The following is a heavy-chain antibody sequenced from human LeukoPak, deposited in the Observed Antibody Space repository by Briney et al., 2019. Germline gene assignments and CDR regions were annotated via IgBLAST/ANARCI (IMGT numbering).Heavy chain of an antibody. Sequence: GGSLRLSCAASGFTFSSYSMNWVRQAPGKGLEWVSSISSSSSYIYYADSVKGRFTISRDNPKNSLYLQMNSLRAEDTAVYYCARDWGYYYYGMDVWGQGTTVTVSS. D-gene: IGHD3-16*01. J-gene: IGHJ6*02. CDR2: ISSSSSYI. CDR1: GFTFSSYS. V-gene: IGHV3-21*01. CDR3: ARDWGYYYYGMDV.